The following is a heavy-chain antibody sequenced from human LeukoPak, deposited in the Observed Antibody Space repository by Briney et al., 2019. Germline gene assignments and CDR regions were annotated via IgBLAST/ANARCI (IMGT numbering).Heavy chain of an antibody. CDR3: ARGYCSSTSCPSYYYYGMDV. J-gene: IGHJ6*02. CDR2: ISAYNGNT. V-gene: IGHV1-18*01. D-gene: IGHD2-2*01. Sequence: GASVKVSCKASGYTFTSYGISWVRQAPGQGVEWMGWISAYNGNTNYAQKLQGRVTMTTDTSTTTSYMELRSLRSDDTAVYYCARGYCSSTSCPSYYYYGMDVWGQGTTVTVSS. CDR1: GYTFTSYG.